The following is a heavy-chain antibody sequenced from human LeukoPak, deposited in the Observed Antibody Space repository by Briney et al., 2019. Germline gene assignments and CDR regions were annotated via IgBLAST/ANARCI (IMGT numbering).Heavy chain of an antibody. CDR3: ARGGDCSSTSCYPFWFDP. D-gene: IGHD2-2*01. V-gene: IGHV5-51*01. J-gene: IGHJ5*02. CDR2: IYPGDSDT. Sequence: GESLKISCQGSGYSFTNYWIGWVRQMPGKGLEWMGIIYPGDSDTRYSPSFQGQVTIPADKSISTAYLQWSSLKASDTAMYYCARGGDCSSTSCYPFWFDPWGQGTLVTVSS. CDR1: GYSFTNYW.